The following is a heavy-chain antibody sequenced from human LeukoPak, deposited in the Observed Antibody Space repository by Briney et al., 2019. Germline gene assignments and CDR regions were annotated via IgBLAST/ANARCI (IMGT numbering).Heavy chain of an antibody. V-gene: IGHV1-18*03. CDR3: ARYYFGSGGYDDWFDL. CDR1: GYTFTTYS. Sequence: ASVKVSCKASGYTFTTYSISWVRQAPGQGLEWMGWISVYNGKTNSAQKLQGRVTMTTDTSTSTAYMELRSLRSDDMAVYYCARYYFGSGGYDDWFDLWGQGTLVTVSS. D-gene: IGHD3-10*01. J-gene: IGHJ5*02. CDR2: ISVYNGKT.